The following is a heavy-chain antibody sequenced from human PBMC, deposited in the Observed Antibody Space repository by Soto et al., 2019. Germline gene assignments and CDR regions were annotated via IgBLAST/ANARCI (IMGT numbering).Heavy chain of an antibody. D-gene: IGHD6-13*01. J-gene: IGHJ6*02. CDR2: INAGNGNT. CDR1: GYTFTSYA. V-gene: IGHV1-3*01. CDR3: ARERNWIAAAERNGMDV. Sequence: QVQLVQSGAEVKKPGASVKVSSKASGYTFTSYAMHWVRQAPGQRLEWMGWINAGNGNTKYSQKFQGRVTITRDTSASTAYMELSSLRSEDTAVYYCARERNWIAAAERNGMDVWGQGTTVTVSS.